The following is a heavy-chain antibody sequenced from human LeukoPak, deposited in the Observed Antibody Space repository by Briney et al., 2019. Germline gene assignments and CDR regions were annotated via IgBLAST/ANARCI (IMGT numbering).Heavy chain of an antibody. CDR1: GFTFSNFA. V-gene: IGHV3-30-3*01. J-gene: IGHJ4*02. D-gene: IGHD3-22*01. CDR3: ARATNTAYSYDSGGSSY. Sequence: PGRSLRLSCAASGFTFSNFAMHWVRQAPGKGLDWVAVISYDGSIKDYAQSVKGRFTISRDNSKNTLILQMYSLRAEDTAVYYCARATNTAYSYDSGGSSYWGQGTLVTVSS. CDR2: ISYDGSIK.